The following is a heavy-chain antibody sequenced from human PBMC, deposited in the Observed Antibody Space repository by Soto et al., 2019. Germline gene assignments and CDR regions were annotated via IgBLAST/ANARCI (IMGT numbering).Heavy chain of an antibody. CDR2: IYYSGST. J-gene: IGHJ6*03. D-gene: IGHD2-2*01. CDR3: ASLPLYCSSTSCPYYMDV. Sequence: TLSLTCTVSGGSISSYYWSWIRQPPGKGLEWIGYIYYSGSTNYNPSLKSRVTISVDTSKNQFSLKLSSVTAADTAVYYCASLPLYCSSTSCPYYMDVWGKGTTVTVSS. CDR1: GGSISSYY. V-gene: IGHV4-59*08.